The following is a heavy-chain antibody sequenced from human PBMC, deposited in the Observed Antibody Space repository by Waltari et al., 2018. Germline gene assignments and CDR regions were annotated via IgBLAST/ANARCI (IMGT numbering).Heavy chain of an antibody. CDR2: IYYSGST. J-gene: IGHJ5*02. D-gene: IGHD5-12*01. CDR1: GGSFRNGGYY. CDR3: ARHWKRSGYRFDP. Sequence: QLQLQESGPGLVKPSETLSLTCTVSGGSFRNGGYYWGWIRQSPGKGLEWIGSIYYSGSTNYNPTLKSRVTISGDTSKNQFSLKLSSVTAADTAVYYCARHWKRSGYRFDPWGQGTLVTVSS. V-gene: IGHV4-39*01.